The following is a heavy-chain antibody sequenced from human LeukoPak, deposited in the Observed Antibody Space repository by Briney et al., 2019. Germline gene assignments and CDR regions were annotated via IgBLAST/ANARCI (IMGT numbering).Heavy chain of an antibody. D-gene: IGHD3-9*01. CDR2: IYYSGST. J-gene: IGHJ4*02. V-gene: IGHV4-59*08. CDR3: ARHARDDFLTGYPFDY. Sequence: SETLSLTCTVSGGSINSYYWSWIRQPPGKGLEWIGYIYYSGSTKYNPSLKSRVTMSVDASKNQFSLKLSSVTAADTAVYYCARHARDDFLTGYPFDYWDQGTLVTVSS. CDR1: GGSINSYY.